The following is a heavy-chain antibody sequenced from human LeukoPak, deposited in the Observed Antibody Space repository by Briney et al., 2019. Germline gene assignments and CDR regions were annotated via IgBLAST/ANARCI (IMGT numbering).Heavy chain of an antibody. CDR1: GYTFTGYY. D-gene: IGHD4-17*01. CDR3: ARDFWNHYGDGPPLLLREENAFDI. CDR2: INPNSGGT. V-gene: IGHV1-2*02. Sequence: ASVKVSCKASGYTFTGYYMHWVRQAPGQGLEGMGWINPNSGGTNYAQKFQGRVTMTRDTSISTAYMELSRLRSDDTAVYYCARDFWNHYGDGPPLLLREENAFDIWGQGTMVTVSS. J-gene: IGHJ3*02.